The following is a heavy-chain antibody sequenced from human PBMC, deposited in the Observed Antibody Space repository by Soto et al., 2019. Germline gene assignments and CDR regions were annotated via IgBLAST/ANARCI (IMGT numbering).Heavy chain of an antibody. V-gene: IGHV4-30-4*01. D-gene: IGHD6-6*01. CDR3: ASAARGYYYYGMDV. Sequence: SQTLSLTCTVSGGSISSGDYYWSWIRQPPGKGLEWIGYICYSGSTYYNPSLKSRVTISVDTSKNQFSLKLSSVTAADTAVYYCASAARGYYYYGMDVWGQGTTVTVSS. J-gene: IGHJ6*02. CDR1: GGSISSGDYY. CDR2: ICYSGST.